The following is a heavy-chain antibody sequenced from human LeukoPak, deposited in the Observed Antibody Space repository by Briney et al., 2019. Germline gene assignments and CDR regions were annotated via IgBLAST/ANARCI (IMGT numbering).Heavy chain of an antibody. CDR3: ARLSKGRYFDYIFDH. CDR1: GGSVSSYEYF. CDR2: TYYSGST. J-gene: IGHJ4*02. D-gene: IGHD3-9*01. V-gene: IGHV4-39*01. Sequence: SETLSLTCTVSGGSVSSYEYFWGWIRQPPGKGLEWIGNTYYSGSTYYNPSLKSRLTMSVDTSKNQFSLKMSSVTAADTAVYYCARLSKGRYFDYIFDHWGQGALVTVSA.